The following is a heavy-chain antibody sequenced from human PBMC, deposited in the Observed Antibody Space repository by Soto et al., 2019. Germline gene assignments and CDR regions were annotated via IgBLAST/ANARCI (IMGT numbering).Heavy chain of an antibody. Sequence: SETLSLTCTVSGGSLSSYYWSWFRQPPGKGLEWIGFIYYSGSTNYNPSLKSRVTISVDTSKNPFFLQLSSVSTADTAVYYCARASYSNCLYYLDNWDQGTLHKVSS. CDR2: IYYSGST. J-gene: IGHJ4*02. D-gene: IGHD3-16*01. V-gene: IGHV4-59*01. CDR3: ARASYSNCLYYLDN. CDR1: GGSLSSYY.